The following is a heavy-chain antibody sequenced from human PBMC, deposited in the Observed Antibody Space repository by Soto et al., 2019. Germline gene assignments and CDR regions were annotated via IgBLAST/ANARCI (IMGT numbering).Heavy chain of an antibody. V-gene: IGHV4-59*08. D-gene: IGHD6-19*01. CDR2: NHYRGDT. CDR1: GASVSGSH. Sequence: QVQLQESGPELVKPSETLSLTCTVSGASVSGSHWTWIRQPPGKGLEWIAYNHYRGDTDYSPSLKSRVTMSIDTSQNQFSLNLRSVTPADTAVYYCARLAPLILAGNSYYHAMDVWAQGTPVTVSS. CDR3: ARLAPLILAGNSYYHAMDV. J-gene: IGHJ6*02.